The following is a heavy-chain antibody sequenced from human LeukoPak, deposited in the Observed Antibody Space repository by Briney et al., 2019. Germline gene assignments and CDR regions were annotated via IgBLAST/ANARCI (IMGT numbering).Heavy chain of an antibody. V-gene: IGHV4-59*13. CDR3: ARVTGYMTEDYFDY. CDR2: IYYSGST. CDR1: GGSINSYY. Sequence: SETLSLTCTVSGGSINSYYWSWIRQPPGKGLEGIGYIYYSGSTNYNPSLKSRVTISVDTSKNQFSLRLSSVTAADTAVYYCARVTGYMTEDYFDYWGQGTLITVSS. J-gene: IGHJ4*02. D-gene: IGHD6-13*01.